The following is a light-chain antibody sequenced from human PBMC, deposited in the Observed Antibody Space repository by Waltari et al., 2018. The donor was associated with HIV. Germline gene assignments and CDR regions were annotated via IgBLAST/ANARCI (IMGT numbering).Light chain of an antibody. CDR3: MQATQLFT. V-gene: IGKV2-24*01. CDR1: QSLVDSEGNTC. Sequence: IVLTQTPLSSSVTPGQPSSISCRSSQSLVDSEGNTCLSWLQQRPGQAPRLLIYKVSNRFSGVPDRFSGSGAGTNFTLMITKVEAEDVGVYYCMQATQLFTFGQGTKLEI. J-gene: IGKJ2*01. CDR2: KVS.